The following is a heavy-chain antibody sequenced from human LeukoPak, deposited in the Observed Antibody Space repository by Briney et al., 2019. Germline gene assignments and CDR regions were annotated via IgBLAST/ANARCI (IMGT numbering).Heavy chain of an antibody. CDR3: AKDTEYGGYYYYGMDV. Sequence: GGSLRLSCAASGFTFDDYAMHWVRQAPGKGLEWVSGISWNSGSIGYADSVKGRFTISRDNAKNSLYLQMNSLRAEDTALYYCAKDTEYGGYYYYGMDVWGQGTTVTVSS. CDR1: GFTFDDYA. J-gene: IGHJ6*02. CDR2: ISWNSGSI. V-gene: IGHV3-9*01. D-gene: IGHD1-14*01.